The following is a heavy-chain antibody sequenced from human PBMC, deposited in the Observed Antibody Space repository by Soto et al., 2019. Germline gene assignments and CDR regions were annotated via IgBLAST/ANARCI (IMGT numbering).Heavy chain of an antibody. D-gene: IGHD2-8*01. CDR3: ARGGHCTKGVCYSGPHGFDI. Sequence: ASVKVSCKASGYTFTSYGFTWVRQAPGQGLEWMGWISAYNGTTDYAQTLQRRVTMTTATSTSTAYMELRSLRSDDTAVYYCARGGHCTKGVCYSGPHGFDIWGQGTKVTVSS. CDR1: GYTFTSYG. V-gene: IGHV1-18*04. J-gene: IGHJ3*02. CDR2: ISAYNGTT.